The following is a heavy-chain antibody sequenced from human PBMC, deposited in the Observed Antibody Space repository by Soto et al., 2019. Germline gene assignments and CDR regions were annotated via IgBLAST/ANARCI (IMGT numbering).Heavy chain of an antibody. J-gene: IGHJ6*03. CDR3: ARRYYDSSGYYMDV. D-gene: IGHD3-22*01. V-gene: IGHV4-59*08. CDR2: IYYSGST. Sequence: PSETLSLTCTVSGGSISSYYWSWIRQPPGKGLEWIGYIYYSGSTNYNPSLKSRVTISVDTSKNQFSLKLSSVTAADTAVYYCARRYYDSSGYYMDVWGQGTMVTVSS. CDR1: GGSISSYY.